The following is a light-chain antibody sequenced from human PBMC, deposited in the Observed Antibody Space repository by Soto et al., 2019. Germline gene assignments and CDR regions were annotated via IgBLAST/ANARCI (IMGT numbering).Light chain of an antibody. Sequence: QSVLTQPPSVSGAPGQRVTISCTGNSSNLEAGYYVHWYQQLPGAAPKLVIFGNRNRPSGVPERFSGSKSGTSASLAITGLHAEDEADYYCQAYDYSLTAAVFGGGTQLPVL. CDR2: GNR. CDR1: SSNLEAGYY. J-gene: IGLJ3*02. CDR3: QAYDYSLTAAV. V-gene: IGLV1-40*01.